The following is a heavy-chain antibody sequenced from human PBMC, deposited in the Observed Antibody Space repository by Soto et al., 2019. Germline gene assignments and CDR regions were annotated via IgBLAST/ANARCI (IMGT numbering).Heavy chain of an antibody. CDR2: IYYSGST. Sequence: PSETLSLTCTVSGGSISSGDYYWSWIRQPPGKGLEWIGYIYYSGSTYYNPSLKSRVTISVDTSKNQCSLKLSSVTAADTAVYYCARVPWCMVRGVINWGQGTLVTVSS. CDR3: ARVPWCMVRGVIN. J-gene: IGHJ4*02. CDR1: GGSISSGDYY. D-gene: IGHD3-10*01. V-gene: IGHV4-30-4*01.